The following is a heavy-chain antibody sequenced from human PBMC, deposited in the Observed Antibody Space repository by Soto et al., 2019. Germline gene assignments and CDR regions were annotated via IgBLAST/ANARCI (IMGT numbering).Heavy chain of an antibody. CDR1: GLTFGDSY. J-gene: IGHJ5*02. D-gene: IGHD2-15*01. CDR2: ISPGSRYP. Sequence: GGSLRLSCAGSGLTFGDSYMSWIRQAPGKGLEWLSYISPGSRYPAYADSVKGRFTISRDNAKRSLYLQMMSLTAEDTAIYYCVRGGGGGLFDPWGQGTMVTVSS. V-gene: IGHV3-11*06. CDR3: VRGGGGGLFDP.